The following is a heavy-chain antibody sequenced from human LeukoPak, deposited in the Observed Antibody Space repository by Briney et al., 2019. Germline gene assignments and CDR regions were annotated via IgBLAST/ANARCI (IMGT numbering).Heavy chain of an antibody. J-gene: IGHJ4*02. CDR2: INHSRST. CDR1: GGSFSGYY. D-gene: IGHD3-22*01. Sequence: SETLSLTCAVYGGSFSGYYWSWIRQPPGKGLEWIGEINHSRSTNYNPSLKSRVTISVDTSKNQFSLKLSSVTAADTAVYYCARAPKYYYDSSGHYFDYWGQGTLVTVSS. V-gene: IGHV4-34*01. CDR3: ARAPKYYYDSSGHYFDY.